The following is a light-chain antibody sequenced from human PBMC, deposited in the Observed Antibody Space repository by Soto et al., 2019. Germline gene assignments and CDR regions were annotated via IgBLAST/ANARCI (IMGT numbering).Light chain of an antibody. Sequence: DIQITQSPSSLFSYLFETITITCRASQSISSSLNWFQHSPGQPPKLLLFAASNLHAGVPPRFSGSGSGTSFSLTIRSLQPEDFATYYCQQSFNLPRTFGPGTKVDIK. CDR1: QSISSS. V-gene: IGKV1-39*01. CDR3: QQSFNLPRT. CDR2: AAS. J-gene: IGKJ1*01.